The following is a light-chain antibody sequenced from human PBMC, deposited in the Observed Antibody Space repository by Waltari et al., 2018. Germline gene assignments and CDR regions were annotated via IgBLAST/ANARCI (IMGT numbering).Light chain of an antibody. J-gene: IGLJ2*01. CDR3: SSYARGTTVV. CDR2: DVR. V-gene: IGLV2-14*03. CDR1: NSDIGAYNF. Sequence: QSALTQPASVSGSPGQSITISCTGTNSDIGAYNFVSWYQQHPGLAPKRIMYDVRTRPSGVSNRFSGSKSGTTASLTISGLQAEDEADYFCSSYARGTTVVFGGGTKLTVL.